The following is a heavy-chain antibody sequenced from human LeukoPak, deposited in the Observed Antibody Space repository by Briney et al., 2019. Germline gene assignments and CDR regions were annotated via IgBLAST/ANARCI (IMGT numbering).Heavy chain of an antibody. Sequence: SETLSLTCTVSGGSISSGGYYWRWIRQHPGKGLEWIGYIYYSGSTYYNPSLKSRVTISVDTSKNQFSLKLSSVTAADTAVYYCARAQVTNYYYYGMDVWGQGTTVTVSS. V-gene: IGHV4-31*03. CDR3: ARAQVTNYYYYGMDV. D-gene: IGHD4-11*01. CDR2: IYYSGST. CDR1: GGSISSGGYY. J-gene: IGHJ6*02.